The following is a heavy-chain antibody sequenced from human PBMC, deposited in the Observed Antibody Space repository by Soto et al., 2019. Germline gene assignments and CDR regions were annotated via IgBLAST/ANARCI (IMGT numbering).Heavy chain of an antibody. CDR1: GYTFTSYA. V-gene: IGHV1-3*01. J-gene: IGHJ4*02. CDR3: ARGFEVPGTRYWDFDY. Sequence: ASVKVSCKASGYTFTSYAMHWVRQAPGQRLEWMGWINAGNGNTKYSQKFQGRVTITRDTSASTAYMELSSLRSEDTAVYYCARGFEVPGTRYWDFDYWGQGTLVTVSS. CDR2: INAGNGNT. D-gene: IGHD2-2*01.